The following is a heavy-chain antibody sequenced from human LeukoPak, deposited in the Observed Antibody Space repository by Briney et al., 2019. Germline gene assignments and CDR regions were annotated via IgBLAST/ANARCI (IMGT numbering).Heavy chain of an antibody. J-gene: IGHJ6*03. CDR3: ARDSTYYDFWSGYYDYYYYMDV. Sequence: SETLSLTCTVSGGSISSYYWSWIRQPPGKGLEWIGYIYYSGSTNYNPSLKSRVTISVDTSKNQFSLKLSSVTAADTAVYYCARDSTYYDFWSGYYDYYYYMDVWGKGTTVTVSS. D-gene: IGHD3-3*01. CDR2: IYYSGST. V-gene: IGHV4-59*01. CDR1: GGSISSYY.